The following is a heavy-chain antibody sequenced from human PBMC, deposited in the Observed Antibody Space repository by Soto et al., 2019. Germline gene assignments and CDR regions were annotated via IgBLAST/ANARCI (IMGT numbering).Heavy chain of an antibody. CDR3: ARKFYSEGSGDRHLDF. J-gene: IGHJ4*01. D-gene: IGHD3-22*01. V-gene: IGHV3-74*03. CDR1: GFTFSSHW. Sequence: EVQLVESGGDLVQPGESLRLSCAGSGFTFSSHWMHWVRQAPGKGLVWVSRINSDGSRTTYADSVKGRFTIYRDNAKHTLQLQINSVRVEVTAVYYCARKFYSEGSGDRHLDFWGQGSQVTVSS. CDR2: INSDGSRT.